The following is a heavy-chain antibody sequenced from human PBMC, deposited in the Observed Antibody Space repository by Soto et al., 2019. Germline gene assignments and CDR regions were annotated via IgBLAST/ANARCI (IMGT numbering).Heavy chain of an antibody. V-gene: IGHV3-9*01. CDR1: GFTFDDYA. J-gene: IGHJ6*02. D-gene: IGHD3-10*01. CDR2: ISWNSARI. CDR3: AKDILFGETSYYYGMDV. Sequence: EVQLVESGGGLVQPGRSLRLSCGASGFTFDDYAMHWVRQAPGKGLEWVSGISWNSARIDYADYVKGRFTVSRDNAKNSLYLQMNSLRAEDTALYFCAKDILFGETSYYYGMDVWGQGTTVTVSS.